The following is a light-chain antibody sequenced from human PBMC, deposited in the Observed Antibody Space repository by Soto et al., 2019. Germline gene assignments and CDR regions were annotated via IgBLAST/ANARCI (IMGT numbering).Light chain of an antibody. CDR1: QSLLYSNGYNY. V-gene: IGKV2-28*01. CDR3: MQARHTPFT. J-gene: IGKJ3*01. Sequence: DVVMTQAPLSLPVTPGEPGSISCRSSQSLLYSNGYNYLDWYLQKPGQSPQLLIYLGSNRASGVPDRFSGSGSGTDFTLKISRVETEDVGVYYCMQARHTPFTFGPGT. CDR2: LGS.